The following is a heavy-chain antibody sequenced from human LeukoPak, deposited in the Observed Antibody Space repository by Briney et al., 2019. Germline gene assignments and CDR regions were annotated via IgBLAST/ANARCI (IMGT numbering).Heavy chain of an antibody. D-gene: IGHD4-17*01. CDR2: ISYDGSNK. CDR1: GFTFSSYA. V-gene: IGHV3-30*18. CDR3: AKDWGYGDETIDY. J-gene: IGHJ4*02. Sequence: GGSLRLSCAASGFTFSSYAMSWVRQAPGKGLEWVAVISYDGSNKYYADSVKGRFTISRDNSKNTLYLQMNSLRAEDTAVYYCAKDWGYGDETIDYWGQGTLVTVSS.